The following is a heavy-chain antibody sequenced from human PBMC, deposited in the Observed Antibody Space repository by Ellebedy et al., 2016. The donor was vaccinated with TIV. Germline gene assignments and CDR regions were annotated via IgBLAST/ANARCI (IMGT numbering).Heavy chain of an antibody. V-gene: IGHV3-7*01. D-gene: IGHD4-17*01. CDR1: GFSFRSYW. CDR2: IYQDGSML. Sequence: PGGSLRLSCAASGFSFRSYWMTWVRQAPGKGLEWVANIYQDGSMLYYVDSVKGRFTISRDNAKGSLYLQMDSLKVEDTAVYFCARRGAYGDYAVHINRFLDSWGQGTLVTVSS. CDR3: ARRGAYGDYAVHINRFLDS. J-gene: IGHJ5*01.